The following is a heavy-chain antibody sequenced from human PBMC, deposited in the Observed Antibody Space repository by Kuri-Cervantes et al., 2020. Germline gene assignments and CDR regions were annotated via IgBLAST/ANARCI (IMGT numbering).Heavy chain of an antibody. V-gene: IGHV1-18*01. CDR3: ARGEYSTGWPEGRYYYSGMDV. CDR2: ISTYSDNT. D-gene: IGHD6-19*01. Sequence: ASVKVSCKASGYTFTSYGISWVRQAPGQGLEWMGWISTYSDNTNYAQKLQGRVTMTTDTSTSTAYMELRSLRSDDTAVYYCARGEYSTGWPEGRYYYSGMDVWGRGSTVNVSS. CDR1: GYTFTSYG. J-gene: IGHJ6*02.